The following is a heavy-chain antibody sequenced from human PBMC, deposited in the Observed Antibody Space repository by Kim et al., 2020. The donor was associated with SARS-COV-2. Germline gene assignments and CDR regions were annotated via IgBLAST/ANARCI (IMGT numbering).Heavy chain of an antibody. V-gene: IGHV3-7*01. CDR1: GFTFISYR. D-gene: IGHD2-2*01. J-gene: IGHJ4*02. Sequence: GGSLRLSCAASGFTFISYRMSWVRQAPGKGLEWVANIKQDGSEKYYVDSVKGRFTISRDNAKNSLYLQMNSLRAEDTAVYYCARRADLYCSSTSCYAGFDYWGQGTLVTVS. CDR3: ARRADLYCSSTSCYAGFDY. CDR2: IKQDGSEK.